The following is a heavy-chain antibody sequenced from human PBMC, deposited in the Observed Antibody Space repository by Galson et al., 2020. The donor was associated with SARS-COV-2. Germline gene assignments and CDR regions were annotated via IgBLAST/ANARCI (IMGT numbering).Heavy chain of an antibody. Sequence: GESPKISCKGSGYSFTSYWISWVRQMPGKGLEWMGRIEPSDHYTNYSPSFQGHVTISADKSISTAYLQWSSLKASDTAMYYCARHLDLGLHYYMDVWGKGTTVTVSS. CDR2: IEPSDHYT. CDR1: GYSFTSYW. D-gene: IGHD1-7*01. V-gene: IGHV5-10-1*01. CDR3: ARHLDLGLHYYMDV. J-gene: IGHJ6*03.